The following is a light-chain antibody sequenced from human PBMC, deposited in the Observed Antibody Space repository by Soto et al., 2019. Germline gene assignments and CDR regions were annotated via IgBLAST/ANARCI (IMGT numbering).Light chain of an antibody. CDR2: EVN. CDR3: TSYAGSNTWV. Sequence: QSALTQPPSASGSPGQSVTISCTGTSSDVGAYNYVSWYQQYPGKAPKLMIYEVNKRPSGVPDRFSGSKSDNTASLTVSGLQAEDEADYYCTSYAGSNTWVFGGGTKLTVL. V-gene: IGLV2-8*01. CDR1: SSDVGAYNY. J-gene: IGLJ3*02.